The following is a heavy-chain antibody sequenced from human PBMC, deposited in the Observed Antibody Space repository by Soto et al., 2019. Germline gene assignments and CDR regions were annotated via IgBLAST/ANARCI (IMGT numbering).Heavy chain of an antibody. CDR1: GFPFSTNA. D-gene: IGHD4-17*01. Sequence: GGSLRLSCAASGFPFSTNAMSWVRQAPGKGLEWVAVIWYDGSNKVYADSVKGRFTISRDNTKNTLYLQMNSLRAEDTAVYYCARDLSGDYGALDTWGQGTMVTVSS. J-gene: IGHJ3*02. CDR3: ARDLSGDYGALDT. V-gene: IGHV3-33*08. CDR2: IWYDGSNK.